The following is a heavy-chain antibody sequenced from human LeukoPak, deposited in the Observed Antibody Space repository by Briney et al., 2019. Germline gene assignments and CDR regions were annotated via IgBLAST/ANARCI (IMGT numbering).Heavy chain of an antibody. Sequence: XVRQAPGKGLEWVAVISFGGHETYYADSVRGRFTISRDYSKNTLYLQMNNLGADDTAVYYCARAGRGLGYYFDYWGQGALVTVSS. CDR2: ISFGGHET. J-gene: IGHJ4*02. D-gene: IGHD3-10*01. CDR3: ARAGRGLGYYFDY. V-gene: IGHV3-30*04.